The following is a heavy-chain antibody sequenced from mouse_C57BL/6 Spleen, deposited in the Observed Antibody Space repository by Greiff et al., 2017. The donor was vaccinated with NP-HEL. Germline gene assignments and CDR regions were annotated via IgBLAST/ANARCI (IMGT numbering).Heavy chain of an antibody. D-gene: IGHD1-1*01. CDR3: VRQDYYGSSKYYYAMDY. Sequence: EVQGVESGGGLVQPKGSLKLSCAASGFSFNTYAMNWVRQAPGKGLEWVARIRSKSNNYATYYADSVKDRFTISRDDSESMLYLQMNNLKTEDTAMYYCVRQDYYGSSKYYYAMDYWGQGTSVTVSS. J-gene: IGHJ4*01. CDR2: IRSKSNNYAT. CDR1: GFSFNTYA. V-gene: IGHV10-1*01.